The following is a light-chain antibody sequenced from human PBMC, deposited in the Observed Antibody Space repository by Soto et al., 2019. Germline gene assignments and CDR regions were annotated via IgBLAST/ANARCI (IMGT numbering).Light chain of an antibody. CDR1: QSVLYSSNNKNY. CDR2: WAS. V-gene: IGKV4-1*01. J-gene: IGKJ2*01. CDR3: QQYYSTPPT. Sequence: DIVMTQSPDSLAVSLGERATINCKSSQSVLYSSNNKNYLAWYQQKPGQPPKLLIYWASTRESGVPDRFSDSGSGTDFALTISSLQAEDVAVYYCQQYYSTPPTFGQGTKLEIK.